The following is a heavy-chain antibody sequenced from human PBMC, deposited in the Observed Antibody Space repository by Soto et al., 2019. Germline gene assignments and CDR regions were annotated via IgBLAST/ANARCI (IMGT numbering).Heavy chain of an antibody. J-gene: IGHJ4*02. V-gene: IGHV3-23*01. CDR2: ITGNGDTT. CDR3: AKIDGYCAY. D-gene: IGHD3-22*01. Sequence: EVQVLQSGGGLVPPGGSLRLSCAGSGFTFINTGMSWVRQAPGQGLEWVSAITGNGDTTYYADSVKGRFTISRDNSKSTLYLQMNSLRAADTAVYYCAKIDGYCAYGGQGTLVTVSS. CDR1: GFTFINTG.